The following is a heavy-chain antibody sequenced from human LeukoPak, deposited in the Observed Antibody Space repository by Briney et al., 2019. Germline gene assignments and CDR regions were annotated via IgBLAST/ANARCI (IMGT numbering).Heavy chain of an antibody. CDR1: GGSFSGYY. D-gene: IGHD6-19*01. V-gene: IGHV4-34*01. J-gene: IGHJ4*02. CDR3: ALISRGIAVPGTEL. CDR2: INHSGST. Sequence: SETLSLTCAVYGGSFSGYYWSWIRQPPGKGLEWIGEINHSGSTNYTPSPKSRVTISIDKSKNQFSLKLSSVTAADTAVYYCALISRGIAVPGTELWGQGTLVTVSS.